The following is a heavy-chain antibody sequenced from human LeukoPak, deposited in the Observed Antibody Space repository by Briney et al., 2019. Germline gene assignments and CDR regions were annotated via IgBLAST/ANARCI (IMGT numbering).Heavy chain of an antibody. CDR2: ISSSSSTI. D-gene: IGHD5-12*01. Sequence: GGSLRLSCAASGFTFSSYSMNWVRQAPGKGLEWVSYISSSSSTIYYADSVKGRFTVSRDNSKNTLYLQMKSLRAEDTAVYYCAKGGGYEAQYYYYYLDVWGKGTTVTISS. V-gene: IGHV3-48*01. CDR3: AKGGGYEAQYYYYYLDV. J-gene: IGHJ6*03. CDR1: GFTFSSYS.